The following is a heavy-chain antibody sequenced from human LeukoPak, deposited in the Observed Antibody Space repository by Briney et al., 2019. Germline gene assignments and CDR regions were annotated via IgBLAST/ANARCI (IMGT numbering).Heavy chain of an antibody. CDR1: GGSFSGYY. CDR2: INHSGST. Sequence: SETLSLTCAVYGGSFSGYYWSWIRQPPGKGLEWIGEINHSGSTNYNPSLKSRVTISVDTSKNQFSLKLSSVTAAGTAVYYCARLGHGAGTTGWGQGTLVTVSS. D-gene: IGHD1-7*01. J-gene: IGHJ4*02. CDR3: ARLGHGAGTTG. V-gene: IGHV4-34*01.